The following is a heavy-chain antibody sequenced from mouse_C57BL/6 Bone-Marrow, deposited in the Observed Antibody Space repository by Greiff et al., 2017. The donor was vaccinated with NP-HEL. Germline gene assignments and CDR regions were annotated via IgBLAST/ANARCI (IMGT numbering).Heavy chain of an antibody. V-gene: IGHV1-69*01. Sequence: QVQLQQSGAELVMPGASVKLSCKASGYTFTSYWMHWVKQRPGQGLEWIGEIDPSDSYTNYNQKFKGKSTLTVDKSSSTAYMQLSSLTSEDSAVYYCARRLEAYWGQGTLVTVSA. CDR1: GYTFTSYW. CDR3: ARRLEAY. J-gene: IGHJ3*01. CDR2: IDPSDSYT.